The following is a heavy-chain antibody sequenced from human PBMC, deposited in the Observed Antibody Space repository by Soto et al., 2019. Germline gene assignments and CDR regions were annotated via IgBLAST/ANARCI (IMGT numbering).Heavy chain of an antibody. CDR2: INAGNGKT. V-gene: IGHV1-3*01. CDR1: GDRFTSRA. Sequence: ASGDRFTSRALHSVRQEPEQRLEWVGWINAGNGKTKYPQKFQGRVTITRDTFASTAYLELSSLRSEDTAVYYCARDQCSGGSCYRPNFAHWGRGTLVTVSS. J-gene: IGHJ4*02. CDR3: ARDQCSGGSCYRPNFAH. D-gene: IGHD2-15*01.